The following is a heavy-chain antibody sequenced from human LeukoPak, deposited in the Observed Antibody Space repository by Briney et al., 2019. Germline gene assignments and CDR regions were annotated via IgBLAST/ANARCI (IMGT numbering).Heavy chain of an antibody. CDR1: GGTFSSYA. V-gene: IGHV7-4-1*02. Sequence: GASVKVSCKASGGTFSSYAMNWVRQAPGQGLEWMGWINTNTGNPTYAQGFTGRFVFSLDTSVSTAYLQISSLKAEDTAVYYCARAPITMVRGDPVYFDYWGQGTLVTVSS. J-gene: IGHJ4*02. D-gene: IGHD3-10*01. CDR3: ARAPITMVRGDPVYFDY. CDR2: INTNTGNP.